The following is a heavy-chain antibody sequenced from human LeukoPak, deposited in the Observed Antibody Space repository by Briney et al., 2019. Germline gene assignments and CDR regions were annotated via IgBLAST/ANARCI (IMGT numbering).Heavy chain of an antibody. CDR2: IIPTFGTA. D-gene: IGHD3-9*01. CDR1: GGTFSSYA. J-gene: IGHJ4*02. CDR3: ARTAYDILTGYYTHYFDY. Sequence: SVKVSCKASGGTFSSYAISWVRQAPGQGLEWMGGIIPTFGTANYAQKFQGRVTITTDESTSTAYMELSSLRSEDTAVYYCARTAYDILTGYYTHYFDYWGQGTLVTVSS. V-gene: IGHV1-69*05.